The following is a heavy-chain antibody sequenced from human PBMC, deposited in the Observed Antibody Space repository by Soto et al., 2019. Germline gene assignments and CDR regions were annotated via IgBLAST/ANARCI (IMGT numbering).Heavy chain of an antibody. CDR1: GGSISSGGYY. D-gene: IGHD3-22*01. CDR2: IYYSGST. V-gene: IGHV4-31*03. Sequence: TLSLTCTVSGGSISSGGYYWSWIRQHPGKGLEWIGYIYYSGSTYYNPSLKSRVTISVDTSKNQFSLKLSSVTAADTAVYYCARAFTMIGKYGMDVWGQGTTVTVSS. CDR3: ARAFTMIGKYGMDV. J-gene: IGHJ6*02.